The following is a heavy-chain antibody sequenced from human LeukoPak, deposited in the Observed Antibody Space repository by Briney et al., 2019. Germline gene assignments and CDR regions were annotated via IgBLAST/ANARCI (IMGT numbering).Heavy chain of an antibody. CDR2: INPSGGST. J-gene: IGHJ4*02. CDR1: GYTFTNYH. Sequence: ASVKLSCKASGYTFTNYHMHWVRQAPGQGLEWMGIINPSGGSTTYAQKFQGRVTMTRDMSTSTVYMELSSLRSEDTAVYYCASYLSGWPMKYWGQGTLATVSS. D-gene: IGHD6-19*01. V-gene: IGHV1-46*01. CDR3: ASYLSGWPMKY.